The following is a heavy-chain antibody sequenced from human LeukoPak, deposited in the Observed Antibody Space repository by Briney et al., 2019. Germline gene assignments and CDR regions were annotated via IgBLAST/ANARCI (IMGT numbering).Heavy chain of an antibody. CDR2: IYYSGST. D-gene: IGHD1-1*01. V-gene: IGHV4-59*01. CDR1: GGSISSYY. J-gene: IGHJ5*02. CDR3: AGYTGVSNWFDP. Sequence: SETLSLTCTVSGGSISSYYWSWIRQPPGKGLEWIGYIYYSGSTNYNPSPKSRVTISVDTSKNQFSLKLSSVTAADTAVYYCAGYTGVSNWFDPWGQGTLVTVSS.